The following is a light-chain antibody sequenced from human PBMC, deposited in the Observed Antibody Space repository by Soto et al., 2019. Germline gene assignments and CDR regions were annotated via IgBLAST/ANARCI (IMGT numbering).Light chain of an antibody. V-gene: IGKV3-20*01. CDR3: QQYGSSQS. CDR1: QSVSRSY. CDR2: GAS. Sequence: EIVLTQSPGTLSLSPGESATLSCRASQSVSRSYLAWYQQKPGQAPRLLIYGASSRATGIPDRFSGSGSGTDFTLTISRLEAEDFAVYYCQQYGSSQSFGQGTKVEIK. J-gene: IGKJ1*01.